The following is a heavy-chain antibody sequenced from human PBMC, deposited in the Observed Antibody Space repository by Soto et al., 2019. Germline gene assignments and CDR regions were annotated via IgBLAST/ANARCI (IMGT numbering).Heavy chain of an antibody. V-gene: IGHV3-7*01. CDR2: IKQDGSEK. D-gene: IGHD2-8*01. CDR3: ARDKTVYDFGY. Sequence: EVQLVESGGGLVQPGGSLRLSCPASGFTFSSYWMSWVRQAPGKGLEWVSNIKQDGSEKYYVDSVKGRFTISRDNAKNSLYLQKNSLRAEDTAVYYCARDKTVYDFGYLGQGTLGTVSS. J-gene: IGHJ4*02. CDR1: GFTFSSYW.